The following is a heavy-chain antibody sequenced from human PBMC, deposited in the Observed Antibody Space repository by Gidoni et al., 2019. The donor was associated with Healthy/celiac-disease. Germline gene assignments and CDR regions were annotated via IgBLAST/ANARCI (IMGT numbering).Heavy chain of an antibody. Sequence: EVQLVQSGAAVKKPGESLKISCKGSGHSFTSYWIGWVRQMPGKGLEWMGIIYPGDSDTRYSPSFQGKVTISADKSISTAYLQWSSLKASDTAMYYCARRVRAGYYGSGSYSDWGQGTLVTVSS. J-gene: IGHJ4*02. D-gene: IGHD3-10*01. CDR3: ARRVRAGYYGSGSYSD. V-gene: IGHV5-51*01. CDR2: IYPGDSDT. CDR1: GHSFTSYW.